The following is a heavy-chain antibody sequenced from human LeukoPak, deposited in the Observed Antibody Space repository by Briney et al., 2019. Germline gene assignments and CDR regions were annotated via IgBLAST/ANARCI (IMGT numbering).Heavy chain of an antibody. V-gene: IGHV3-11*01. D-gene: IGHD6-6*01. CDR1: GFTFSDYY. CDR2: SSSSGSTI. J-gene: IGHJ4*02. CDR3: ARDQGGAARHFDY. Sequence: GGSLRLSCAASGFTFSDYYMSRIRQAPGKGLEGVSYSSSSGSTIYYADSVNGRFTISRDNAKTSLYLQMNSLRAEDTAVYYCARDQGGAARHFDYWGQGTLVTVSS.